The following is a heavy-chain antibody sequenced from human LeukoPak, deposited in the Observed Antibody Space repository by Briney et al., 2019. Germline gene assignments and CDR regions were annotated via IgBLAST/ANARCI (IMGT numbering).Heavy chain of an antibody. Sequence: GGSLRLSCTASGFNFGDYAMNWVRQAPGKGLEWVGFIRSKAYGGTPEYAASVKGRFTISRDNAKNSLYLQMNSLRAEDTAVYYCARDHPDTAMGHWGQGTLVTVSS. J-gene: IGHJ4*02. CDR1: GFNFGDYA. CDR2: IRSKAYGGTP. V-gene: IGHV3-49*04. CDR3: ARDHPDTAMGH. D-gene: IGHD5-18*01.